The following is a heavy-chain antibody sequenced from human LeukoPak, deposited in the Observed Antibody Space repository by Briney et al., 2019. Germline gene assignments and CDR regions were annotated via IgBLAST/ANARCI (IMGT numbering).Heavy chain of an antibody. CDR3: AKDASLDSSGYCDY. J-gene: IGHJ4*02. Sequence: TGGSLRLSCAASGFTFSSYGMHWVRQAPGKGLEWVAVISYDGSNKYYADSVKGRFTISRDNSKNTLYLQMNSLRAEDTAVYYCAKDASLDSSGYCDYWGQGTLVTVSS. D-gene: IGHD3-22*01. CDR1: GFTFSSYG. CDR2: ISYDGSNK. V-gene: IGHV3-30*18.